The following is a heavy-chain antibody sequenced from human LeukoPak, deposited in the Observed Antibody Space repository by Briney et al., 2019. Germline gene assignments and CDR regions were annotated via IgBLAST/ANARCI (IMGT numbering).Heavy chain of an antibody. Sequence: GGSLRLSCAASGFTVSGNYMSRVRQAPGKGLEWVSLLYSGGSTYYADSVKGRFSISRDNSKNTLYLQMNSLRAEDTAVYYCASRDKGYYYGMDVWGQGTTVTVS. D-gene: IGHD2-15*01. CDR1: GFTVSGNY. CDR2: LYSGGST. CDR3: ASRDKGYYYGMDV. J-gene: IGHJ6*02. V-gene: IGHV3-66*01.